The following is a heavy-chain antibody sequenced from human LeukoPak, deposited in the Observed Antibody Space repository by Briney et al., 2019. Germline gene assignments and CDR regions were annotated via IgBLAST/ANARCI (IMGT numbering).Heavy chain of an antibody. CDR1: GYTFTSYD. CDR2: MSPNSGNT. CDR3: ARSKYYCSGGSCYPAEYFQH. V-gene: IGHV1-8*01. Sequence: GASVKVSCKASGYTFTSYDINWVRQATGQGLEWMGWMSPNSGNTGYAQKFQGRVTMTRNTSISTAYMELSSLRSEDTAVYYCARSKYYCSGGSCYPAEYFQHWGQGTLVTVSS. J-gene: IGHJ1*01. D-gene: IGHD2-15*01.